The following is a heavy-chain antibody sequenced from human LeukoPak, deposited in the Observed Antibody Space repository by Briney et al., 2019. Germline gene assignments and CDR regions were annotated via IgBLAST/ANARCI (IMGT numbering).Heavy chain of an antibody. CDR3: ARGVFGAYGYDY. CDR1: GFTFSSYW. CDR2: IKIDGSSA. J-gene: IGHJ4*02. D-gene: IGHD4-17*01. Sequence: GGSLRLSCAASGFTFSSYWMHWVRQAPGKGLVWVSHIKIDGSSATYADSVKGRFTISRDNAKNTLYLQMNSLRAEDTAVYYCARGVFGAYGYDYWGQGTLVTVSS. V-gene: IGHV3-74*01.